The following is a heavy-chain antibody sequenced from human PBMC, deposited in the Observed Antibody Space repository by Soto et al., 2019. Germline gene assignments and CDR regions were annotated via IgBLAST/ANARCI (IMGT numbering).Heavy chain of an antibody. Sequence: QVQLQQWGAGLLKPSETLSLTCAVYGGSFSGYYWSWIRQPPGKGLEWIGEINHSGSTNYNPSLKRRVTISVDTSKNQFSLKLTSVTAADTAVYYCACRKGVRGVTRPPWGQGTLVTVSS. CDR1: GGSFSGYY. J-gene: IGHJ5*02. V-gene: IGHV4-34*01. CDR3: ACRKGVRGVTRPP. CDR2: INHSGST. D-gene: IGHD3-10*01.